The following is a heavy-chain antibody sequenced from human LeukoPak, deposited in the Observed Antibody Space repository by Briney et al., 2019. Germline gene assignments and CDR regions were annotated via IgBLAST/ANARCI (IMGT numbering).Heavy chain of an antibody. Sequence: SETLSLTCTVSGYSISSGYYWGWIRQPPGKGLEWIGSIYHSGSTYYNPSLKSRVTISVDTSKNQFSLKLSSVTAADTAMYYCAREITHIEPEIHDYWGQGTLVTVSS. D-gene: IGHD2-21*01. CDR2: IYHSGST. CDR3: AREITHIEPEIHDY. CDR1: GYSISSGYY. V-gene: IGHV4-38-2*02. J-gene: IGHJ4*02.